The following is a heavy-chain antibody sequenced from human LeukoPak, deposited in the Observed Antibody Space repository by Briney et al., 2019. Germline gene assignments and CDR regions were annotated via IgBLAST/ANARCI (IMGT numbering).Heavy chain of an antibody. CDR1: GFIFTNYY. V-gene: IGHV1-46*01. CDR2: IDPSGDTT. J-gene: IGHJ4*02. Sequence: ASVKGSPMASGFIFTNYYMYWVRQAPGQGLEWMGMIDPSGDTTRYAQKFQGRVTMTRDMSTSTVYMELSSLRSEDTAVYYCARGGVLQLLDHWGQRPLVTVSS. D-gene: IGHD6-13*01. CDR3: ARGGVLQLLDH.